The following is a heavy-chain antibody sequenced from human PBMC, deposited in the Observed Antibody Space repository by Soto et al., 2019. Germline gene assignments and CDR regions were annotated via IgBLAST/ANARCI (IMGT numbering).Heavy chain of an antibody. J-gene: IGHJ4*02. CDR1: GGSISSSSNY. V-gene: IGHV4-39*06. Sequence: SETLSLTCTVSGGSISSSSNYWGWIRQPPGKGLEWIGSINYSGRTYYNPSLKSRVMISVDTSKNQFTLRLSSVTAADTAVYYCARAPETPSILGVALPYFFDYWGQGALVTVSS. CDR2: INYSGRT. CDR3: ARAPETPSILGVALPYFFDY. D-gene: IGHD3-3*01.